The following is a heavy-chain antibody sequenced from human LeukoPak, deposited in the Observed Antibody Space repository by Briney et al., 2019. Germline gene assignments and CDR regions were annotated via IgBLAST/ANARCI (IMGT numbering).Heavy chain of an antibody. V-gene: IGHV3-74*01. J-gene: IGHJ4*02. Sequence: GGSLRLSCAASGFTFSSYWMHWVRQAPGKGLVWVSRINSDGSSTSYADSVKGRFTISRDNAKNTLYLQMNSLRAEDTAVYYCARETATEDFDYWGQGTLVTVSS. CDR1: GFTFSSYW. CDR3: ARETATEDFDY. D-gene: IGHD1-1*01. CDR2: INSDGSST.